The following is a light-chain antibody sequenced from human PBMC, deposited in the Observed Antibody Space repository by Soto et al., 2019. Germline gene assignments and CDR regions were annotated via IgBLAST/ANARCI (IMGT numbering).Light chain of an antibody. CDR3: QQYGTSLRT. V-gene: IGKV3-20*01. CDR2: GAS. Sequence: EIVLTQSPGTLSLSPGERATLSCRASQSVSSGYLVWYQQKPGQAPRLLIYGASSRATGIPDRFSGSGSGTDFTLTISRLEPEDFAVYYCQQYGTSLRTFGQGTKVDIK. CDR1: QSVSSGY. J-gene: IGKJ1*01.